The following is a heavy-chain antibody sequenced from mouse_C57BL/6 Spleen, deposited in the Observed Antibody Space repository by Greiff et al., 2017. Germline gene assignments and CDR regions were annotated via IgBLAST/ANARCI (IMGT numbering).Heavy chain of an antibody. J-gene: IGHJ4*01. CDR1: GFTFSSYG. Sequence: EVKLVESGGDLVKPGGSLKLSCAASGFTFSSYGMSWFRQTPDKRLEWVATFISGGSYTYYPDSVEGRFTIAREDAKNTLYLQRSSLKSEDTAMYYCARRGYDAMDYWGQGTSVTVSS. CDR2: FISGGSYT. CDR3: ARRGYDAMDY. V-gene: IGHV5-6*02.